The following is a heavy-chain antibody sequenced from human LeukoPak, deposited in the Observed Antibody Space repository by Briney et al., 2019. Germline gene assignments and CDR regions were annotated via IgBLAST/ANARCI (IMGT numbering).Heavy chain of an antibody. CDR1: GGSISSYY. CDR2: IYYSGST. CDR3: ARRRPFNDFFYYYGMDV. Sequence: SETLSLTCTVSGGSISSYYWSWIRQPPGKGLEWIGYIYYSGSTNYNPSLKSRVTISVDTSKNQFSLKLSSVTAADMAVYYCARRRPFNDFFYYYGMDVWGQGTTVTVSS. V-gene: IGHV4-59*08. J-gene: IGHJ6*02. D-gene: IGHD2-21*02.